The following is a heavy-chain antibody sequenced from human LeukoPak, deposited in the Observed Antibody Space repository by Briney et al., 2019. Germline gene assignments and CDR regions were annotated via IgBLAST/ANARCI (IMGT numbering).Heavy chain of an antibody. CDR3: AKDRGSGIDY. CDR2: IWYDGSNK. Sequence: GRSLRLSCAASGFTLSSYGMHWVRQAPGKGLEWVAVIWYDGSNKYYADSVKGRFTISRDNSKNTLYLQMNSLRAEDTAVYYCAKDRGSGIDYWGQETLVTVSS. V-gene: IGHV3-33*06. D-gene: IGHD3-10*01. J-gene: IGHJ4*02. CDR1: GFTLSSYG.